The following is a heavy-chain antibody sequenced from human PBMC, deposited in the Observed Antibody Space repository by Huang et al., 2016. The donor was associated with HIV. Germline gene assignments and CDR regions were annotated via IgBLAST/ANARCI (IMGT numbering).Heavy chain of an antibody. CDR3: AKQSSGWYVSADAFDI. D-gene: IGHD6-19*01. V-gene: IGHV3-23*01. CDR2: ISGSGGST. Sequence: EVQLLESGGGLVQPGGSLRLSCAASGFTFSSYARSWVRRAPGKGREWVSAISGSGGSTYYADSVKGRFTISRDNSKNTLYLQMNSLRAEDTAVYYCAKQSSGWYVSADAFDIWGQGTMVTVSS. CDR1: GFTFSSYA. J-gene: IGHJ3*02.